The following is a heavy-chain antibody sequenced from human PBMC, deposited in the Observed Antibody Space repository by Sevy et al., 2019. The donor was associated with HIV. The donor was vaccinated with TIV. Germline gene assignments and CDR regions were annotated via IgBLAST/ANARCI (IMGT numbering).Heavy chain of an antibody. D-gene: IGHD3-22*01. V-gene: IGHV3-30*02. CDR2: IRYDGSNK. CDR3: AKEGGGYNYDSSGLFDY. J-gene: IGHJ4*02. CDR1: EFTFSSYG. Sequence: GGSLRLSCAASEFTFSSYGMHWVRQAPGKGLEWVAFIRYDGSNKYYADSVKGRFTISRDNSKNTLYLQMNSLRAEDTAVYYCAKEGGGYNYDSSGLFDYWGQGTLVTVSS.